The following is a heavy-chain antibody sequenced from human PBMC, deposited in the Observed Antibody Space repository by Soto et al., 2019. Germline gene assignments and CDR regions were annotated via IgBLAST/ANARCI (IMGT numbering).Heavy chain of an antibody. J-gene: IGHJ5*02. D-gene: IGHD1-26*01. Sequence: PSETLSLTCAVYGGSFIGYYWSWIRQPPGKGLEWIGEINHSGSTNYNPSLKSRVTISVDTSKNQFSLKLSFVTAADTAVYYCARVRRGSYEPPRYNWFDPWGQGTLVTVSS. V-gene: IGHV4-34*01. CDR1: GGSFIGYY. CDR2: INHSGST. CDR3: ARVRRGSYEPPRYNWFDP.